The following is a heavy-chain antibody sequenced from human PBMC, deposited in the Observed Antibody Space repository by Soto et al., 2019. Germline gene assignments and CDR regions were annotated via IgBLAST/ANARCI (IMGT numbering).Heavy chain of an antibody. V-gene: IGHV4-30-2*01. Sequence: PSETLSLTRPVSGGSISRGGYSWSWIRQPPGKGLEWIGYIYHSGSTYYNPSLKSRVTISVDRSKNQFSLKLSSVTAADTAVYYCARGNVVAIDYWGQGTLVT. CDR3: ARGNVVAIDY. J-gene: IGHJ4*02. CDR1: GGSISRGGYS. D-gene: IGHD2-21*01. CDR2: IYHSGST.